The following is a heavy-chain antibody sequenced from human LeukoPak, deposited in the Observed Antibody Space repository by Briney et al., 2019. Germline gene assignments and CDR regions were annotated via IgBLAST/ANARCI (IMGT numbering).Heavy chain of an antibody. D-gene: IGHD3-3*01. Sequence: GGSLRLSCAASGFTFSSYAMSWVRQAPGKGLEWVSAISGSGGSTYYADSVKGRFTISRDNSKNTLYLQMNSLRAEDTAVYYCAKVSNYDLWSGYYSFDYWGQGTLVTVSS. CDR1: GFTFSSYA. V-gene: IGHV3-23*01. CDR3: AKVSNYDLWSGYYSFDY. CDR2: ISGSGGST. J-gene: IGHJ4*02.